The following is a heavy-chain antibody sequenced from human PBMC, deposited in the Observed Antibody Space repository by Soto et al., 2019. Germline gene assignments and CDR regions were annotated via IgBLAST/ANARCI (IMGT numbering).Heavy chain of an antibody. CDR2: IVVGSGNT. CDR3: AADPGSSFTYYYYGMDV. Sequence: SVKVSCKASGFSFTGSAVQWVRQARGQRLEWIGWIVVGSGNTNYAQKFQERVTITRDMSTSTAYMELSSLRSEDTAVYYCAADPGSSFTYYYYGMDVWGQGTTVTVSS. CDR1: GFSFTGSA. V-gene: IGHV1-58*01. D-gene: IGHD6-6*01. J-gene: IGHJ6*02.